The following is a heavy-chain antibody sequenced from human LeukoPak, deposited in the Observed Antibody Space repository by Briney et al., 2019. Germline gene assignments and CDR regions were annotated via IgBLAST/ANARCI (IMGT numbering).Heavy chain of an antibody. J-gene: IGHJ4*02. D-gene: IGHD5-18*01. Sequence: SETLSLTCTVSGGSISSYYWSWIRQPPGKGLEWIGYIYHSGSTNYNPSLKSRVTISVDTSKNQFSLKLSSVTAADTAVYYCASLSWGDSYGSFIVDYWGQGTLVTVSS. CDR3: ASLSWGDSYGSFIVDY. CDR1: GGSISSYY. V-gene: IGHV4-59*01. CDR2: IYHSGST.